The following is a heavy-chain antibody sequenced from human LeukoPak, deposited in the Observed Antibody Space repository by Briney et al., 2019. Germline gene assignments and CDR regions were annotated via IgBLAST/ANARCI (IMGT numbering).Heavy chain of an antibody. V-gene: IGHV3-74*01. Sequence: PGGSLRLSCAASGFTFSSYWMHWARQPPGKGPVWVSRINSDGSSTSYADSVKGRFTISRDNAKNTLYLQMNSLRAEDTAVYYCARGASGYSYGWGQGTLVTVSS. J-gene: IGHJ4*02. CDR3: ARGASGYSYG. CDR1: GFTFSSYW. CDR2: INSDGSST. D-gene: IGHD5-18*01.